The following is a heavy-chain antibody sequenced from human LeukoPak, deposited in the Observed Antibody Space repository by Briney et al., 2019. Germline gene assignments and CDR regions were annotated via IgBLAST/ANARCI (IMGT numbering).Heavy chain of an antibody. CDR1: GFTVSSNY. CDR3: ARDGAVLTGYSDY. J-gene: IGHJ4*02. Sequence: GGSLRLSCAASGFTVSSNYLSWVRQAPGKGLEWVSSIYSGGSTYYADSVTGRFTISRDNSKNTLYLQMNSLRAEDTAVYYCARDGAVLTGYSDYWGQGTLVTVSS. D-gene: IGHD3-9*01. CDR2: IYSGGST. V-gene: IGHV3-66*01.